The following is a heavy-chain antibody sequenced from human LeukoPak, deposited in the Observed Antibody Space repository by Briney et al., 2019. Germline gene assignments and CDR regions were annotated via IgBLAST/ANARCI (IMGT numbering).Heavy chain of an antibody. V-gene: IGHV4-59*01. Sequence: SETLSLTCTVSGGSISSYYWSWIRQPPGKGLEWIGYIYYSGSTNYNPSLKGRVTISVDTSKNQFSLKLSSVTAADTAVYYCARDSITMVRGVITYYFDYWGQGTLVTVSS. CDR2: IYYSGST. CDR1: GGSISSYY. CDR3: ARDSITMVRGVITYYFDY. D-gene: IGHD3-10*01. J-gene: IGHJ4*02.